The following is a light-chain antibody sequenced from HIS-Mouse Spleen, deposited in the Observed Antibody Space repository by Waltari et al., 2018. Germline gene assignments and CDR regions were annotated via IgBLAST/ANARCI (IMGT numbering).Light chain of an antibody. CDR2: EDS. Sequence: SYEPTQPPSVSVSPGQTARIPCSGAAWPKKYAYWYQQKSGQAPALVSYEDSKRPSGIPERFSGSSSGTMATLTISGAQVEDEADYYCYSTDSSGNHRVFGGGTKLTVL. CDR3: YSTDSSGNHRV. J-gene: IGLJ2*01. CDR1: AWPKKY. V-gene: IGLV3-10*01.